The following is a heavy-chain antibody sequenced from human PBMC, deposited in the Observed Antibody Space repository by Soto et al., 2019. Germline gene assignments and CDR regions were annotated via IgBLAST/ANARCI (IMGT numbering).Heavy chain of an antibody. Sequence: QVQLVESGGGVVQPGGSVRLFCAASGFSFSSYAMHWVRQAPGKGLEWVAVISYDGSDKYYADSVKGRFTISRDSSKNTLSLHMNSLRPDDTAVYYCATDVRPLKWDLPENWGQVTRFTVSS. V-gene: IGHV3-30*03. CDR3: ATDVRPLKWDLPEN. CDR1: GFSFSSYA. D-gene: IGHD1-26*01. J-gene: IGHJ4*02. CDR2: ISYDGSDK.